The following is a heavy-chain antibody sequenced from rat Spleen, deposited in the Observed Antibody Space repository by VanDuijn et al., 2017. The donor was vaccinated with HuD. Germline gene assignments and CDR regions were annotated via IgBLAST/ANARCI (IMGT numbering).Heavy chain of an antibody. CDR1: GFSFSNYD. V-gene: IGHV5-29*01. D-gene: IGHD2-1*01. CDR3: ARHGDTPYYFDY. CDR2: ISYYGTTA. Sequence: EVQLVESGGGLVQPGRSLKLSCAASGFSFSNYDMAWVRQAPTKGLEWVASISYYGTTAHYRDSVKGRFTISRDIAKSTLYLQMDSLRSEDTATYYCARHGDTPYYFDYWGQGVMVTVSS. J-gene: IGHJ2*01.